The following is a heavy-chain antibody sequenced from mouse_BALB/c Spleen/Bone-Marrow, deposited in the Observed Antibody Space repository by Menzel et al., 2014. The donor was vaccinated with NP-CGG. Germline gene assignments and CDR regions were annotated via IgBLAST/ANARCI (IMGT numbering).Heavy chain of an antibody. CDR2: INHNGGDT. Sequence: VQLEQSGAGLVRPGGSVKLSCKASGYTFSSYCMYWVKQRPGQGLEWIGQINHNGGDTNYTDKFKGKFTLTRDNSSSTPYLQLSSLKSEDSAVYYCAREYYYSSWFAYWGQGTLVTVSP. D-gene: IGHD1-1*01. J-gene: IGHJ3*01. CDR1: GYTFSSYC. CDR3: AREYYYSSWFAY. V-gene: IGHV1-80*01.